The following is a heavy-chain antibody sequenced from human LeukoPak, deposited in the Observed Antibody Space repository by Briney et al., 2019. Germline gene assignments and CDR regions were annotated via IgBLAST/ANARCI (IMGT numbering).Heavy chain of an antibody. CDR3: ARGYYTSRMDV. D-gene: IGHD3-3*01. Sequence: GGSLRLSCAASGFTFSSYAMHWVRQAPGKGLEWVAVISYDGSNKYYADSVKGRFTISRDNSKNTLYLQMNSLRAEDTAVYYCARGYYTSRMDVWGQGTTVTVS. CDR1: GFTFSSYA. CDR2: ISYDGSNK. J-gene: IGHJ6*02. V-gene: IGHV3-30*04.